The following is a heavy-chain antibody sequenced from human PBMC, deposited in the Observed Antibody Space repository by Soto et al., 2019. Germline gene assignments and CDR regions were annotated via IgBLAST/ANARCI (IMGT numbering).Heavy chain of an antibody. CDR2: IYYSGST. J-gene: IGHJ4*02. D-gene: IGHD7-27*01. CDR3: ARDRDWGNYFDY. Sequence: QLPETLSLTCTVSGGSISSYYWSWIRQPPGKGLEWIGYIYYSGSTNYNPSLKSRVTISVDTSKNQFSLKLSSVTAADTAVYYCARDRDWGNYFDYWGQGTLVTVSS. CDR1: GGSISSYY. V-gene: IGHV4-59*01.